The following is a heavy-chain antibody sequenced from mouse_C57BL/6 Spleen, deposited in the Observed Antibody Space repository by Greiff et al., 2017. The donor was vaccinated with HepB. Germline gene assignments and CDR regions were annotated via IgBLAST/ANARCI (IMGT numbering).Heavy chain of an antibody. J-gene: IGHJ2*01. CDR1: GYTFTSYW. V-gene: IGHV1-64*01. CDR2: IHPNSGST. CDR3: ALFYRDYFDY. Sequence: VKLQHPGAELVKPGASVKLSCKASGYTFTSYWMHWVKQRPGQGLEWIGMIHPNSGSTNYNEKFKSKATLTVDKSSSTAYMQLSSLTSEDSAVYYCALFYRDYFDYWGQGTTLTVSS. D-gene: IGHD1-1*01.